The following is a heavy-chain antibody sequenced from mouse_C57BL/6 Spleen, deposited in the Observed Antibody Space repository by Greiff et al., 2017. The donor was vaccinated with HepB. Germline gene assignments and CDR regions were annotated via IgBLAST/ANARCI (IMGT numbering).Heavy chain of an antibody. CDR3: AREGGDYGSSMGFAY. V-gene: IGHV5-16*01. D-gene: IGHD1-1*01. Sequence: EVMLVESEGGLVQPGSSMKLSCTASGFTFSDYYMAWVRQVPEKGLEWVANINYDGSSTYYLDSLKSRFIISRDNAKNILYLQMSSLKSEDTATYYCAREGGDYGSSMGFAYWGQGTLVTVSA. J-gene: IGHJ3*01. CDR2: INYDGSST. CDR1: GFTFSDYY.